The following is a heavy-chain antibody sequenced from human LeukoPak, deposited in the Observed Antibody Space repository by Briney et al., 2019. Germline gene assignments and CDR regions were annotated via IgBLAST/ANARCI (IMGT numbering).Heavy chain of an antibody. CDR2: ISYDGSKK. D-gene: IGHD6-19*01. V-gene: IGHV3-30*18. CDR3: AKDRLAEQWLAPLDY. J-gene: IGHJ4*02. CDR1: GFTFSSYG. Sequence: GGSLRLSCATSGFTFSSYGMHRVRQAPGRGLEWVAIISYDGSKKYYADSVKGRFTISRDNSKNTVYLQMNSLSGEDTAVYNCAKDRLAEQWLAPLDYWGQGTLVTVSS.